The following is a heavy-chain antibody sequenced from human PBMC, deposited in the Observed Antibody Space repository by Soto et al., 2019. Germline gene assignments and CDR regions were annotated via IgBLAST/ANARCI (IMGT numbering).Heavy chain of an antibody. CDR1: GYTFTGYY. J-gene: IGHJ5*02. Sequence: ASVKVSCKASGYTFTGYYMHWVRQAPGQGLEWMGWINPNSGGTNYAQKFQGRVTITADKSTSTAYMELSSLRSEDTAVYYCARDTAMFTSWFDPWGQETLAIV. D-gene: IGHD5-18*01. CDR3: ARDTAMFTSWFDP. CDR2: INPNSGGT. V-gene: IGHV1-2*02.